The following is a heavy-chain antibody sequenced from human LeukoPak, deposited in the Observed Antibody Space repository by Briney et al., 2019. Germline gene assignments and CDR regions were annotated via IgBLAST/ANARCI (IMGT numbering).Heavy chain of an antibody. CDR1: GYTFTGYY. CDR2: IDPNSGGT. V-gene: IGHV1-2*02. D-gene: IGHD6-13*01. Sequence: ASVKVSCKASGYTFTGYYMHWVRQAPGQGLEWMGWIDPNSGGTNYAQKFQGRVTMTRDTSISTAYMELSRLRSDDTAVYYCARISQGSWAYYFDYWGQGTLVTVPS. J-gene: IGHJ4*02. CDR3: ARISQGSWAYYFDY.